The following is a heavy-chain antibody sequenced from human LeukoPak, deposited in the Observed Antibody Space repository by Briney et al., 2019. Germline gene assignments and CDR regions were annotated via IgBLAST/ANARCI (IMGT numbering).Heavy chain of an antibody. J-gene: IGHJ4*02. CDR2: ITGSSSTI. D-gene: IGHD3/OR15-3a*01. CDR1: GFSFSSYS. Sequence: GGSLRLSCAASGFSFSSYSLNWVRQAAGKGLGWVSYITGSSSTINYADSVKGRFTISRDKAKNSLYLQMNSLRAEDTAVYYCARTGLGMYSFDSWGRGTLVTVSS. CDR3: ARTGLGMYSFDS. V-gene: IGHV3-48*01.